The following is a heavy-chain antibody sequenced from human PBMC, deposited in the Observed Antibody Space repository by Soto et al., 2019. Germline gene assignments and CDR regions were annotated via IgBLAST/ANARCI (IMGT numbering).Heavy chain of an antibody. V-gene: IGHV3-53*01. D-gene: IGHD3-22*01. CDR2: IYSGGST. CDR3: ARVGYYDSSGYQLNDY. Sequence: GGSLRLSCAASGFTVSSNYMSWVRQAPGKGLEWVSVIYSGGSTYYADSVKGRFTISRDNSNNTLYLQMNSLRAEDTAVYYCARVGYYDSSGYQLNDYWGQGTLVTAPQ. CDR1: GFTVSSNY. J-gene: IGHJ4*02.